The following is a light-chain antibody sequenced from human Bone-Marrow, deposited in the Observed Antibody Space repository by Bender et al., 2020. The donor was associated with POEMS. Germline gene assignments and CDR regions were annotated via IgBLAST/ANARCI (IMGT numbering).Light chain of an antibody. V-gene: IGLV2-23*02. CDR3: CSYAGSNTWV. Sequence: QSALTQAASVSGSPGQSITISCTGTSSDVGGYNLVSWYQQHPGKVPKVVIYEVSQRPSGVSNRFSGSKSGNTASLTISGLQAEDETDYYCCSYAGSNTWVFGGGTKLTVL. CDR2: EVS. J-gene: IGLJ3*02. CDR1: SSDVGGYNL.